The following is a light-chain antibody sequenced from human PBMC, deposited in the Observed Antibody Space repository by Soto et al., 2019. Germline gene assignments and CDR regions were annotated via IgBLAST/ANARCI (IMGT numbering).Light chain of an antibody. V-gene: IGKV1-9*01. CDR1: QGISSN. J-gene: IGKJ1*01. Sequence: QLTQSPSSLSASVGERVTITCRASQGISSNLAWYQQQPARAPTILIFCASTLQSGGTSRFSGSGSWTEFTLTTSSLQPEDFATYYCQKLNACPPWTFGQGTKVEIK. CDR2: CAS. CDR3: QKLNACPPWT.